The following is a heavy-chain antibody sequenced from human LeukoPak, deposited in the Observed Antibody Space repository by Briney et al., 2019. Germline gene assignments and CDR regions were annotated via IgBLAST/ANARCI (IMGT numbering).Heavy chain of an antibody. V-gene: IGHV1-18*04. D-gene: IGHD5-18*01. J-gene: IGHJ4*02. CDR2: ISAYNGNT. CDR3: ARMDTGMVTFDYFDY. Sequence: VASVKVSCKASGYTFTSYGISWVRQAPGQGLEWMGCISAYNGNTNYAQKLQGRVTMTTDTSTSTAYMELRSLRSDDTAVYYCARMDTGMVTFDYFDYWGQGTLVTVSS. CDR1: GYTFTSYG.